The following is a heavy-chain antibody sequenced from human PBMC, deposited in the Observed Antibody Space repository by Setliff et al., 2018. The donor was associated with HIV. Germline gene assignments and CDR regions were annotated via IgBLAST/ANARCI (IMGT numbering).Heavy chain of an antibody. CDR3: VRSGCNGNICYDSRGWLDS. Sequence: SETLSLTCTVSGGSIDSGNYDWNWVRQPGGKGLEWIGRIYTRGSTKYSPTFESRVTMSLDTSKNQFSLNLRSVMAADTALYYCVRSGCNGNICYDSRGWLDSWGQGTQVTVSS. CDR2: IYTRGST. J-gene: IGHJ5*01. V-gene: IGHV4-61*02. D-gene: IGHD5-12*01. CDR1: GGSIDSGNYD.